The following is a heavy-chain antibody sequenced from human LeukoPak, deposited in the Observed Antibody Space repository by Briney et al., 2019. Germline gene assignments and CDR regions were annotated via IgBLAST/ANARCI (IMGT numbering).Heavy chain of an antibody. CDR1: GFTFSSYG. J-gene: IGHJ4*02. CDR2: ISYDGSNK. D-gene: IGHD3-16*02. CDR3: AKISRGDLLYYDYVWGSYREFDY. V-gene: IGHV3-30*18. Sequence: GGSLRLSCAASGFTFSSYGMHWVRQAPGKGLEWVAVISYDGSNKYYADSVKGRFTISGDNSKNTLYLQMNSLRAEDTAVYYCAKISRGDLLYYDYVWGSYREFDYWGQGTLVTVSS.